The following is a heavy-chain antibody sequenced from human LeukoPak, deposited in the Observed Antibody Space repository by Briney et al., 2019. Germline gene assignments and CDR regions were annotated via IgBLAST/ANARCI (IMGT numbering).Heavy chain of an antibody. J-gene: IGHJ4*02. CDR1: GGSISSSSSY. D-gene: IGHD6-13*01. CDR2: IYYSGST. Sequence: PSETLSLTCSVSGGSISSSSSYWGWIRQPPGKGLEWIGTIYYSGSTYYNPSLKSRVTISVDTSKNQFSLKLSSVTAADTAVYYCARGGWIAAAGTGQLDYWGQGTLVTVSS. CDR3: ARGGWIAAAGTGQLDY. V-gene: IGHV4-39*07.